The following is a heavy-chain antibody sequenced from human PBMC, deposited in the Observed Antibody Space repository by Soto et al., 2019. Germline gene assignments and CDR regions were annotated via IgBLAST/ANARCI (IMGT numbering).Heavy chain of an antibody. J-gene: IGHJ4*02. Sequence: VQLMESGGGLVQPGTSLRLSCAASGFNFDDYAMHWVRQAPGKGLEWVSGISWNSGSADYADSVKGRFTITRNNAKNSPYLQMNSVGPEDKAFYFCAKDISRGWFEVFDSWGQGTLVTVSS. CDR1: GFNFDDYA. D-gene: IGHD6-19*01. V-gene: IGHV3-9*01. CDR3: AKDISRGWFEVFDS. CDR2: ISWNSGSA.